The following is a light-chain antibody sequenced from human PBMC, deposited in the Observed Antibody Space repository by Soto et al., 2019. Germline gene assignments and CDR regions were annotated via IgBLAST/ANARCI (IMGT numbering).Light chain of an antibody. CDR2: GAS. V-gene: IGKV3-20*01. CDR3: QQYGSSPLMYT. CDR1: QSVSNNY. Sequence: EIVLTQSPCTLSLSPGERATLSCRASQSVSNNYLAWYQQKPGQAPRLLIYGASSRATGIPDRFSGSGSGTDFTLTISRLEPEDFAMYYCQQYGSSPLMYTFGQGTKLEIK. J-gene: IGKJ2*01.